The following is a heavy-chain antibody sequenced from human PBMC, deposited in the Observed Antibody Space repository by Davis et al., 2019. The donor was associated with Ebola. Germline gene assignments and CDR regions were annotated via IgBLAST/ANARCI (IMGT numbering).Heavy chain of an antibody. CDR2: ISYDGSNK. J-gene: IGHJ5*02. CDR3: AAGTLWFDP. Sequence: GGSLRLSCAASGFTFSSYAMHWVRQAPGKGLEWVAVISYDGSNKYYADSVKGRFTISRDNAKNSLYLQMNSLRDEDTAVYYCAAGTLWFDPWGQGTLVTVSS. D-gene: IGHD6-13*01. CDR1: GFTFSSYA. V-gene: IGHV3-30-3*01.